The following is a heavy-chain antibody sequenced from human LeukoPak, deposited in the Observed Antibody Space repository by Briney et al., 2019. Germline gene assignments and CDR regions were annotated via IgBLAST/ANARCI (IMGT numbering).Heavy chain of an antibody. Sequence: SETLSLTCAVYGGSFSGYYWSWIRQPPGKGLEWIGEINHNGSTNYNPSLKSRVTISVDTSKNQFSLKLSSVTAADTAVYYCARGYSGYDFFWFDPWGQGTLVTVSS. D-gene: IGHD5-12*01. CDR3: ARGYSGYDFFWFDP. CDR2: INHNGST. V-gene: IGHV4-34*01. CDR1: GGSFSGYY. J-gene: IGHJ5*02.